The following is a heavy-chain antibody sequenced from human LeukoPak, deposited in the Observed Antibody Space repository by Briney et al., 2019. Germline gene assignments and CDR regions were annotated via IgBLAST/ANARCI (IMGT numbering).Heavy chain of an antibody. CDR2: ISYDGSNK. J-gene: IGHJ4*02. CDR3: AKDLRGSSSPGFDY. Sequence: GGSLRLSCAASGFTFSSYGMHWVRQAPGKGLEWVAVISYDGSNKYYADSVKGRFTISRDNSKNTPYLQMNSLRAEDTAVYYCAKDLRGSSSPGFDYWGQGTLVTVSS. V-gene: IGHV3-30*18. D-gene: IGHD6-6*01. CDR1: GFTFSSYG.